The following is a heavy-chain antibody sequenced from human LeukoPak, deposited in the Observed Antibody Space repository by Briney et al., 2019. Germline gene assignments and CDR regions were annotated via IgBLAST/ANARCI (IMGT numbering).Heavy chain of an antibody. CDR3: ARDKAYTVSWTRYFDL. Sequence: GGSLRLSCAASGLTFSSYWMTWVRQAPGKGLEWVGNINQDGSNKYYADSLKGRFTISRDNAKNSLYLLMNSLRVEDTAVYYCARDKAYTVSWTRYFDLWGRGALVTVSS. D-gene: IGHD6-13*01. J-gene: IGHJ2*01. V-gene: IGHV3-7*01. CDR1: GLTFSSYW. CDR2: INQDGSNK.